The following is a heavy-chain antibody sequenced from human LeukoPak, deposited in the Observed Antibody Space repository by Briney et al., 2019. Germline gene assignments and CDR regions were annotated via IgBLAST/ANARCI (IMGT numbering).Heavy chain of an antibody. Sequence: SETLSLTCTVSGGSISSYYWSWIRQPPGKRLEWIGEINHSGSTNYNPSLKSRVTISVDTSKNQFSLKLSSVTAADTAVYYCARELLAGDGAFDIWGQGTMVTVSS. CDR1: GGSISSYY. CDR2: INHSGST. J-gene: IGHJ3*02. D-gene: IGHD7-27*01. V-gene: IGHV4-34*01. CDR3: ARELLAGDGAFDI.